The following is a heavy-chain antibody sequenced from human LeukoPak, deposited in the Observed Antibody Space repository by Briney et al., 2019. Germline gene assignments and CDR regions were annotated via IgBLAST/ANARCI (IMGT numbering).Heavy chain of an antibody. J-gene: IGHJ4*02. CDR1: GFTFSSYW. CDR2: INTDGSST. V-gene: IGHV3-74*01. Sequence: PGGSLRLSCAGSGFTFSSYWMHWVRQAPGKGLVWVSRINTDGSSTSYADSVKGRFTISRDNAKNTLYLQMNSLRAEDTAVYYCERDPSSPGRFDYWGQGTLVTVSS. CDR3: ERDPSSPGRFDY.